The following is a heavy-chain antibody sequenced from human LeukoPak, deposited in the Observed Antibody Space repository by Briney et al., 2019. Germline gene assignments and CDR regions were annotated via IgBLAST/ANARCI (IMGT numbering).Heavy chain of an antibody. Sequence: GGSLRLSCAASGFSFSSYAMTWVRQAPGKGLEWVSGISGSGGSTYYADYVKGRFTISRDNSKNTLYLQMNSLRAEDTAVYYCAKDPGYYDFWSGYSGYFDYWGQGTLVTVSS. V-gene: IGHV3-23*01. J-gene: IGHJ4*02. CDR2: ISGSGGST. CDR3: AKDPGYYDFWSGYSGYFDY. D-gene: IGHD3-3*01. CDR1: GFSFSSYA.